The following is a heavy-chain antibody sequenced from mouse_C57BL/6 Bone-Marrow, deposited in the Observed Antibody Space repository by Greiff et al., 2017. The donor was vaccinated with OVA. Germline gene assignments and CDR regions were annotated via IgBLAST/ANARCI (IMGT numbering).Heavy chain of an antibody. CDR3: VRDEGLRLLSWFAY. Sequence: EVQGVESGGGLVQPKGSLKLSCAASGFTFNTYAMHWVRQAPGKGLEWVARIRSKSSNYATYYADSVKDRFTISRDDSQSMLYLQMNNLKTEDTAMYYCVRDEGLRLLSWFAYWGQGTLVTVSA. J-gene: IGHJ3*01. V-gene: IGHV10-3*01. CDR1: GFTFNTYA. D-gene: IGHD2-4*01. CDR2: IRSKSSNYAT.